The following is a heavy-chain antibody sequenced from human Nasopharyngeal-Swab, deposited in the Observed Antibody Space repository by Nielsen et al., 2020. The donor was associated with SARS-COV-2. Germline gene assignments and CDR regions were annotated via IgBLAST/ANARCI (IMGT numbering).Heavy chain of an antibody. Sequence: GESLKISCAASGFTFSNYAMNWVRQAPGRGLEWVSGISCGDDSTKYADSVKGRFTISRDNSKNTLDLQMNSLRAEDTAIYYCAKDRDSGDDSGEYYHYYGMDVWGQGTTVTVSS. CDR1: GFTFSNYA. CDR2: ISCGDDST. CDR3: AKDRDSGDDSGEYYHYYGMDV. V-gene: IGHV3-23*01. D-gene: IGHD5-12*01. J-gene: IGHJ6*02.